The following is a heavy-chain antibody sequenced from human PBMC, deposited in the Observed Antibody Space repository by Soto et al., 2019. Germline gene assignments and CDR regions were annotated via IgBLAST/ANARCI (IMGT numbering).Heavy chain of an antibody. CDR1: GFSFASFA. CDR3: AKWTYLDF. CDR2: IVGSDAKT. D-gene: IGHD5-12*01. Sequence: QRLSCTTSGFSFASFALTWVRQAPGQGLEWVATIVGSDAKTHYADSVKGRFSISRDTSRNTVYLQMNNLRADDTAIYYCAKWTYLDFWGQGTRVTVSS. V-gene: IGHV3-23*01. J-gene: IGHJ4*02.